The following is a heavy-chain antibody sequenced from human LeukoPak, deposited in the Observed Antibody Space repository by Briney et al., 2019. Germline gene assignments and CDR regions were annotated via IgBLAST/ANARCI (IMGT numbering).Heavy chain of an antibody. J-gene: IGHJ5*02. CDR1: GGTFSSYA. D-gene: IGHD6-13*01. CDR3: ARVKYSSSPNWFDP. Sequence: SVKVSCKASGGTFSSYAISWVRQAPGQGLEWMGGIIPIFGTANYAQKFQGRVTMTRDTSTSTVYMELSSLRSEDTAVYYCARVKYSSSPNWFDPWGQGTLVTVSS. V-gene: IGHV1-69*05. CDR2: IIPIFGTA.